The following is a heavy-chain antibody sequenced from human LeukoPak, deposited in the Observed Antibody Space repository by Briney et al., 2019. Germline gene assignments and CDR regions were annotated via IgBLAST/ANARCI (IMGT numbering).Heavy chain of an antibody. J-gene: IGHJ6*03. V-gene: IGHV1-69*13. CDR2: IIPIFGTA. Sequence: VASAKVSCKASGGTFSSYAISWVRQAPGQGLEWMGGIIPIFGTANYAQKFQGRVTITADESTSTAYMELSSLRSEDTAVYYCARVFLEWLLYGPHYYYYYYMDVWGKGTTVTVSS. CDR3: ARVFLEWLLYGPHYYYYYYMDV. CDR1: GGTFSSYA. D-gene: IGHD3-3*01.